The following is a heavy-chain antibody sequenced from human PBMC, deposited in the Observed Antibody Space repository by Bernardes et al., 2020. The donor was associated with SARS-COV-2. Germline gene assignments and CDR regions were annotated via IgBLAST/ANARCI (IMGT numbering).Heavy chain of an antibody. V-gene: IGHV3-21*01. J-gene: IGHJ3*02. Sequence: GGSLRLSCAASGFTFSSYSMNWVRQAPGKGLEWVSSISSSSSYIYYADSVKGRFTISRDNAKNSLYLQMNSLRAEDTAVYYCARDGYQLPRNDAFDIWCQGTMVTVSS. CDR1: GFTFSSYS. CDR2: ISSSSSYI. CDR3: ARDGYQLPRNDAFDI. D-gene: IGHD2-2*01.